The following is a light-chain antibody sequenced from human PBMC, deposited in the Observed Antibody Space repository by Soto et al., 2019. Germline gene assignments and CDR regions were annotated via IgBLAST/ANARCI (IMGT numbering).Light chain of an antibody. V-gene: IGLV2-11*01. CDR2: DVT. J-gene: IGLJ2*01. CDR1: SSDVGGYNY. Sequence: QSVLTQPRSVSGSPRQSVAISCTGTSSDVGGYNYVSWYQQHPGKTPKLMIYDVTGRPSGVPDRFSGSKSGNTASLTISGLQAEDEADYYCSSYAGSYTVVFGGGTQLTVL. CDR3: SSYAGSYTVV.